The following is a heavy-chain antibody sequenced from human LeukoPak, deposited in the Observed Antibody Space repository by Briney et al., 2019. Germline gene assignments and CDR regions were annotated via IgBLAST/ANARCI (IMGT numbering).Heavy chain of an antibody. J-gene: IGHJ6*02. Sequence: GGXXRLSCAASGFTFSXYDMHXGRXXTGKXLEXFSAIGTAGDTYYPGSVKGRFTISRENAKNSLYLQMNSLRAGDTAVYYCARGGLFPSSYGMDVWGQGTTVTVSS. CDR1: GFTFSXYD. CDR3: ARGGLFPSSYGMDV. V-gene: IGHV3-13*01. D-gene: IGHD2-21*01. CDR2: IGTAGDT.